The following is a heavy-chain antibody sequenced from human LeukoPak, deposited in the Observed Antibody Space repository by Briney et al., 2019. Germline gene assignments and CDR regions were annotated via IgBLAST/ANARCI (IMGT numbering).Heavy chain of an antibody. Sequence: GGSLRLSCAASGFTFSSYAMSWVRQAPGKGLEWVSGISGSGGSTYYADSVKGRFTISGDNSKNTLYLQMNSLRAEDTAVYYCAKGEGDYYYYYYGMDVWGQGTTVTVSS. CDR1: GFTFSSYA. CDR3: AKGEGDYYYYYYGMDV. D-gene: IGHD2-21*02. V-gene: IGHV3-23*01. J-gene: IGHJ6*02. CDR2: ISGSGGST.